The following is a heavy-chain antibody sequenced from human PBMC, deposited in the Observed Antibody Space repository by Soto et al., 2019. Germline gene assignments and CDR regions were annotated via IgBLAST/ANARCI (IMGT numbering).Heavy chain of an antibody. J-gene: IGHJ1*01. D-gene: IGHD3-22*01. CDR1: GFTFSSFS. CDR2: ISSSTTYI. CDR3: ARERTTYYSDSSGSNWEFQH. Sequence: EVQLVESGGGLVKPGGSLRLSCAASGFTFSSFSMNWVRQAPGKGLEWVSSISSSTTYIYYADSVKGRFTISRDNAKNSLYLQMNSLRAEDTAVYYCARERTTYYSDSSGSNWEFQHWGQGTLVTVSS. V-gene: IGHV3-21*01.